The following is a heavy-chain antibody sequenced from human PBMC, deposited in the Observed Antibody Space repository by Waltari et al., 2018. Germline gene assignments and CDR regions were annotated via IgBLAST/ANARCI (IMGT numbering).Heavy chain of an antibody. D-gene: IGHD3-9*01. J-gene: IGHJ4*02. CDR1: GFTFSSYA. CDR2: ISGSGGST. Sequence: EVQLLESGGGLVQPGGSLRLSCAASGFTFSSYAMSWVRQAPGKGLEWVSAISGSGGSTYYADSVKGRFTISRDNSKNTLYLQMNSLRAEDTAVYYCAKLGDYDILTGYYPSSDYYFDYWGQGTLVTVSS. V-gene: IGHV3-23*01. CDR3: AKLGDYDILTGYYPSSDYYFDY.